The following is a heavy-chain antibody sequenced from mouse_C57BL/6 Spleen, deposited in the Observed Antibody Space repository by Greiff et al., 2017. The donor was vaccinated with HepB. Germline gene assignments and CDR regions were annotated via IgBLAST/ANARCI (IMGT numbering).Heavy chain of an antibody. CDR1: GFTFSSYA. J-gene: IGHJ4*01. V-gene: IGHV5-4*01. CDR3: ARETAQATFYAMDY. Sequence: EVKLVESGGGLVKPGGSLKLSCAASGFTFSSYAMSWVRQTPEKRLEWVATISDGGSYTYYPDNVKGRFTISRDNAKINLYLQMSHLKSEDTAMYYCARETAQATFYAMDYWGQGTSVTVSS. D-gene: IGHD3-2*02. CDR2: ISDGGSYT.